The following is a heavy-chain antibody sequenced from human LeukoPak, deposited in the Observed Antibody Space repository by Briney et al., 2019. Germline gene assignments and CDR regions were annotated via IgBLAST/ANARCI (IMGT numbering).Heavy chain of an antibody. CDR2: SFPSGST. V-gene: IGHV4-4*09. CDR3: ARQYYYDSSGYWSLDP. CDR1: GGSIGSYY. D-gene: IGHD3-22*01. Sequence: SETLSLTCTVSGGSIGSYYWSWIRQPPGKGLQWIGYSFPSGSTNFNPSLKSRVTKSIDTSKNHFSLKLTSVTAADTAVYYCARQYYYDSSGYWSLDPWGQGILVTVSS. J-gene: IGHJ5*02.